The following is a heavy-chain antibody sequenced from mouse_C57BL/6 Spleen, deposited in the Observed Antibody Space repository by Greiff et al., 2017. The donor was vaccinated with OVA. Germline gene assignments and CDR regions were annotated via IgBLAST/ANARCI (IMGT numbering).Heavy chain of an antibody. J-gene: IGHJ2*01. Sequence: VQLQQPGAELVRPGSSVKLSCKASGYTFTSYWMDWVKQRPGQGLEWIGNIYPSDSETHYNQKFKDKATLTVDKSSSTAYMQLSSLTSEDSAVYYCARTSSGHTTDYWGQGTTLTVSS. CDR2: IYPSDSET. D-gene: IGHD3-2*02. V-gene: IGHV1-61*01. CDR3: ARTSSGHTTDY. CDR1: GYTFTSYW.